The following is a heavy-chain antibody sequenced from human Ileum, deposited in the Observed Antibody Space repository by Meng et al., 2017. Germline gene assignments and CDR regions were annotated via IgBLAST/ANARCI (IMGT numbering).Heavy chain of an antibody. CDR2: IHYSGTT. Sequence: QVQLQESGPGLVKPSQTLSLTCTVSGGSISSGGYYWSWIRQHPGKGLEWIGYIHYSGTTYYNPSLKSRVTISVDTSKNQFSLKLSSVTAADTAVYYCAREPPAAAGTGADYWGQGTLVTVSS. J-gene: IGHJ4*02. CDR1: GGSISSGGYY. CDR3: AREPPAAAGTGADY. D-gene: IGHD6-13*01. V-gene: IGHV4-31*03.